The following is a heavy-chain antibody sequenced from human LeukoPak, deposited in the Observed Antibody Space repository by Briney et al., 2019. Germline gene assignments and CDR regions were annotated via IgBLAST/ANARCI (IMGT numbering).Heavy chain of an antibody. V-gene: IGHV3-7*01. CDR1: GFTFSSYW. Sequence: GGSLRLSCAASGFTFSSYWMSWVRQAPGKGLEWVANIKQDGSEKYYVDSVKGRFTISRDNAKISLYLQMNSLRAEDTAVYYCAREGVGDFFDYWGQGTLVTVSS. J-gene: IGHJ4*02. CDR3: AREGVGDFFDY. D-gene: IGHD3-10*01. CDR2: IKQDGSEK.